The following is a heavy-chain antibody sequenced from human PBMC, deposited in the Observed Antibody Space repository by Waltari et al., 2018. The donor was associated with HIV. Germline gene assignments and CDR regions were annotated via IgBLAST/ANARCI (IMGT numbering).Heavy chain of an antibody. CDR1: GGSISSGDYY. CDR3: ARAYLDVWGSYRYRHAFDI. V-gene: IGHV4-30-4*08. D-gene: IGHD3-16*02. CDR2: IYYSGST. Sequence: QVQLQESGPGLVKPSQTLSLTCTVSGGSISSGDYYWRWLRQPPGKGLEWIGYIYYSGSTYYNPSLKSRVTISVDRSKNQFSLKLSSVTAADTAVYYCARAYLDVWGSYRYRHAFDIWGQGTMVTVSS. J-gene: IGHJ3*02.